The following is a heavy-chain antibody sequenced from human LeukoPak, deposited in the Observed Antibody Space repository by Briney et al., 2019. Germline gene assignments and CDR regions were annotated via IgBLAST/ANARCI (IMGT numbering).Heavy chain of an antibody. CDR2: IYYSGST. V-gene: IGHV4-39*07. CDR3: ARGLITMIVVVRYNWFDP. D-gene: IGHD3-22*01. J-gene: IGHJ5*02. Sequence: SETLSLTCTVSGGSISSSSYYWGWIRQPPGKGLEWIGSIYYSGSTYYNPSLKSRVTISVDTSKNQFSLKLSSVTAADAAVYYCARGLITMIVVVRYNWFDPWGQGTLVTVSS. CDR1: GGSISSSSYY.